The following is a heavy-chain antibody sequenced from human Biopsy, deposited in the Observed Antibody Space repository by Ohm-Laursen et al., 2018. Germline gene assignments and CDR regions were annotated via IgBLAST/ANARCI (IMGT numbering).Heavy chain of an antibody. J-gene: IGHJ4*02. D-gene: IGHD4-17*01. Sequence: SLRLSCTASGFTFSSHAMSWVRQAPGKGLEWLSTISGSGATPYYADSVKGRFTISRDNSKNTLYLQMNSLRAEDTAVYYCTTQNPYGVLWWRRADYWGQGTPVTVSS. V-gene: IGHV3-23*01. CDR2: ISGSGATP. CDR3: TTQNPYGVLWWRRADY. CDR1: GFTFSSHA.